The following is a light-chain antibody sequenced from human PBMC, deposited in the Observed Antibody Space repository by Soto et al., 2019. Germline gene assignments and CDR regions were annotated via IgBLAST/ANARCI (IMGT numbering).Light chain of an antibody. V-gene: IGLV2-8*01. CDR3: SSYAGSSNV. Sequence: QSVLTQPPSASGSPGQSVAISCTVTSSDVGGYNYVSWYQQHPGKALKLMIYEVNKRPSGVPDRFSGSKSGNTASLTVSGLQAEDEADYYCSSYAGSSNVFGTGTKVTVL. J-gene: IGLJ1*01. CDR2: EVN. CDR1: SSDVGGYNY.